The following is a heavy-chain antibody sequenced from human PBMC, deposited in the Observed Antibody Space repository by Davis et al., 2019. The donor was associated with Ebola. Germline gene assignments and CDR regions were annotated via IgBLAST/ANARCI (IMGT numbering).Heavy chain of an antibody. CDR2: ISAYTCNT. V-gene: IGHV1-18*01. CDR3: ASTYDFWSGYDYYYGMDV. CDR1: GSTFSTYG. D-gene: IGHD3-3*01. Sequence: ASVKVSCKASGSTFSTYGISWVRQAPGQGLEWMGWISAYTCNTNYAQKLQGRVTMTTDTSTSTAYMELSSLRSEDTAVYYCASTYDFWSGYDYYYGMDVWGQGTTVTVSS. J-gene: IGHJ6*02.